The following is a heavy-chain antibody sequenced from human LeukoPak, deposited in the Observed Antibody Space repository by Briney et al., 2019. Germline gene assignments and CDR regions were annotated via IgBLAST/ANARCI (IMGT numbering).Heavy chain of an antibody. CDR1: GGTFSSYA. J-gene: IGHJ5*02. CDR3: ARDPSDYWFDP. CDR2: ITPILGIA. D-gene: IGHD2-21*02. V-gene: IGHV1-69*04. Sequence: ASVKVSCKASGGTFSSYAISWVRQAPGQGLEWMGRITPILGIANYAQKFQGRVTITADKSTSTAYMELSSLRSEDTAVYYCARDPSDYWFDPWGQGTLVTVSS.